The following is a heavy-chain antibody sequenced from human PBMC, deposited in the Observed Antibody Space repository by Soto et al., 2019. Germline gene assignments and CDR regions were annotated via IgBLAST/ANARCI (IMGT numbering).Heavy chain of an antibody. CDR1: GFTFSDYY. CDR3: AIHPSRSGGSCYGY. V-gene: IGHV3-11*01. Sequence: SGGSLRLSCAASGFTFSDYYMSWIRQAPGKGLEWVSYISSSGSTIYYADSVKGRFTISRDNAKNSLYLQMNSLRAEDTAVYYCAIHPSRSGGSCYGYWGQGTLVTVSS. CDR2: ISSSGSTI. D-gene: IGHD2-15*01. J-gene: IGHJ4*02.